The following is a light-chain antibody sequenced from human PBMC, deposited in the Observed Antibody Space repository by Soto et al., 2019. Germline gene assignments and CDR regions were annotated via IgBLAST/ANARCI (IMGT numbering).Light chain of an antibody. CDR2: GAS. CDR3: QQYNNWPPWT. CDR1: QSVSSN. Sequence: EIVMTQSPATLSVSPGERATLSCRASQSVSSNLAWYQQKPGQAPRLLIYGASTRYTGIPARFSGSGSGTEFTLTISSLQSEDFAVYYCQQYNNWPPWTFGQGTKVEI. J-gene: IGKJ1*01. V-gene: IGKV3-15*01.